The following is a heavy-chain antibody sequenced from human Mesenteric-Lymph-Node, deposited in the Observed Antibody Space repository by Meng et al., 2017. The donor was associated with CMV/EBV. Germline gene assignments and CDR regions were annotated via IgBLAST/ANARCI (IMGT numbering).Heavy chain of an antibody. V-gene: IGHV1-69*08. CDR1: GDILSRDS. D-gene: IGHD3-16*01. CDR3: ARDGGGHWFDP. Sequence: SCKASGDILSRDSISWVRQAPGQGLEWLGRIIPMLDAANYAQKFQGRVTMTADRSTSTAYMELSSLRSEDTAVYYCARDGGGHWFDPWGQGTLVTVSS. J-gene: IGHJ5*02. CDR2: IIPMLDAA.